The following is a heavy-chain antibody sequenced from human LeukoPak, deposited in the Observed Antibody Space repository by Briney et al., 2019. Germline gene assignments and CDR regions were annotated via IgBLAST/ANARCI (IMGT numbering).Heavy chain of an antibody. J-gene: IGHJ4*02. CDR3: AKDNYDYGDYDGGDY. CDR2: IRYGGSNK. V-gene: IGHV3-30*02. D-gene: IGHD4-17*01. CDR1: GFTFSSYG. Sequence: PGGSLRLSCVASGFTFSSYGMHWVRQPPGKGLEWVAFIRYGGSNKYYADSVKGRFTISRDNSRDTLHLQMNSLRAEDTAVYYCAKDNYDYGDYDGGDYWGQGTLVTVSS.